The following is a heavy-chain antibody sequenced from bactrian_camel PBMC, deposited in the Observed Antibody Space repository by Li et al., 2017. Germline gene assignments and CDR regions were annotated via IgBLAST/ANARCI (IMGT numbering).Heavy chain of an antibody. CDR3: APGLCKLDSVPSYARGAEGY. CDR1: GYSAVTLC. V-gene: IGHV3S6*01. D-gene: IGHD1*01. CDR2: VDRDGST. Sequence: HVQLVESGGGSVQAGGSLRLSRAAASGYSAVTLCMGWFRQAPGKGREGLVAVDRDGSTAYGEAAKGRFTFSRDNTKNTLYLQIDNLQPEDTANYYCAPGLCKLDSVPSYARGAEGYWGLHTQVTVS. J-gene: IGHJ6*01.